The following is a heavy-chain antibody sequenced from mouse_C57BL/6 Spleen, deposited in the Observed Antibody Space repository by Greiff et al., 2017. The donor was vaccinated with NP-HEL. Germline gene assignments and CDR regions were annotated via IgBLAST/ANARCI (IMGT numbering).Heavy chain of an antibody. Sequence: EVKLMESGGGLVQPGASLRLSCAASGFTFTDYYMSWVRQPPGKAPEWMALIRNKANGYTSEYTASVKGRFTISRDNSQNILYLQMNTLRAEDSATYYCVKSGGSRSFYYAMDYWGQGTSVTVSS. D-gene: IGHD1-1*01. CDR2: IRNKANGYTS. V-gene: IGHV7-4*01. CDR1: GFTFTDYY. J-gene: IGHJ4*01. CDR3: VKSGGSRSFYYAMDY.